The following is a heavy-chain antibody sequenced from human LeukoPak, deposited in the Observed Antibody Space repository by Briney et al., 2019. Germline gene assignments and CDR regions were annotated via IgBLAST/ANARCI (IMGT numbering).Heavy chain of an antibody. Sequence: GGSLRLSCAASGFIVSDNYMSWVRQAPGKGLEWVSTVYSGGLTFYADPVKGRFTISRDNSKNTLYRQMSSLRAEDTAVYYCVRDRWPGLGDFWGQGTTVTVSS. CDR2: VYSGGLT. CDR1: GFIVSDNY. V-gene: IGHV3-66*01. J-gene: IGHJ6*02. CDR3: VRDRWPGLGDF. D-gene: IGHD6-19*01.